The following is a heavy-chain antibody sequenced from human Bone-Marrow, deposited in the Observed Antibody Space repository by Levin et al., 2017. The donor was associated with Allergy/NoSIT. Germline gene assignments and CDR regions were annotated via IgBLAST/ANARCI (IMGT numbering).Heavy chain of an antibody. J-gene: IGHJ4*02. CDR1: GFTFSSYG. V-gene: IGHV3-30*18. Sequence: GGSLRLSCAASGFTFSSYGMHWVRQAPGKGLEWVAVISYDGSNKYYADSVKGRFTISRDNSKNTLYLQMNSLRAEDTAVYYCAKVSSGSYFVDYWGQGTLVTVSS. CDR3: AKVSSGSYFVDY. CDR2: ISYDGSNK. D-gene: IGHD1-26*01.